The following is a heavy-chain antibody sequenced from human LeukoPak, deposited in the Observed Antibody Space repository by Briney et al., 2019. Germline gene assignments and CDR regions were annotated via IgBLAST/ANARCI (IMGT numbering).Heavy chain of an antibody. CDR2: ISYDGSNK. CDR1: GFTFSSYA. V-gene: IGHV3-30-3*01. J-gene: IGHJ4*02. Sequence: GGSLRLSCAASGFTFSSYAMHWVRQAPGKGLEWVAVISYDGSNKYYADSVKGRFTISRGNSKNTLYLQMNSLRAEDTAVYYCARDLVVGATDYWGQGTLVTVSS. D-gene: IGHD1-26*01. CDR3: ARDLVVGATDY.